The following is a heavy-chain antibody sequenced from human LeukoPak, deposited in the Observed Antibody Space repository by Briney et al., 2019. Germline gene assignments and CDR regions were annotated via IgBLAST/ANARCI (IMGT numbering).Heavy chain of an antibody. J-gene: IGHJ4*02. V-gene: IGHV3-21*01. D-gene: IGHD6-13*01. CDR1: GFTFSTYS. CDR3: ARDPQGYSSSWFDY. CDR2: ISSSSTYI. Sequence: PGGSLRLSCAASGFTFSTYSMNWVRQAPGKGLEWVSSISSSSTYIYYADSVEGRFTISRDNAKNSLYLQMNSLRAGDTAVYYCARDPQGYSSSWFDYWGQGTLVTVSS.